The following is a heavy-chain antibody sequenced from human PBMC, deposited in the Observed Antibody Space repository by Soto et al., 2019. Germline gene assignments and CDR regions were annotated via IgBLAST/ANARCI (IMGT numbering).Heavy chain of an antibody. V-gene: IGHV1-69*08. CDR1: GCTFTITF. D-gene: IGHD6-13*01. J-gene: IGHJ6*02. CDR3: ARDTPGSSSWYSNYYYGMDV. Sequence: SAKPTSKGSGCTFTITFMHCGRQEPGQGLEWMGIIIPILGAANYAQKFQGRVTITADKSTSTAYMELSSLRSEDTAVYYCARDTPGSSSWYSNYYYGMDVWGQGTTVTLSS. CDR2: IIPILGAA.